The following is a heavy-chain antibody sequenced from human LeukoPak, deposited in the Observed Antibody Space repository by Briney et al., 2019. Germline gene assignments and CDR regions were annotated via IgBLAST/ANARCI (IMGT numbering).Heavy chain of an antibody. Sequence: GASVKVSCKASGYTFTSYGISWVRQAPGQGLEWMGGIIPIFGTANYAQKFQGRVTITADESTSTAYMELSSLRSEDTAVYYCAGYCSSTSCYDSGYWGQGTLVTVSS. CDR2: IIPIFGTA. V-gene: IGHV1-69*13. D-gene: IGHD2-2*01. CDR1: GYTFTSYG. J-gene: IGHJ4*02. CDR3: AGYCSSTSCYDSGY.